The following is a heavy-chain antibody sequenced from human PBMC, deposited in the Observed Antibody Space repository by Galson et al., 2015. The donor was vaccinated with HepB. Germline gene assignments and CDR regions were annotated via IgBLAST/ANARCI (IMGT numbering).Heavy chain of an antibody. D-gene: IGHD3-9*01. Sequence: QVQLQGSGPGLVKPSETLSLTCAVYGGSFSGYYWSWIRQPPGKGLEWIGEINHSGSTNYNPSLKSRVTISVDTSKNQFSLKLSSVTAADTAVYYCARGIYFDWLPPFDYWGQGTLVTVSS. CDR3: ARGIYFDWLPPFDY. J-gene: IGHJ4*02. CDR2: INHSGST. V-gene: IGHV4-34*01. CDR1: GGSFSGYY.